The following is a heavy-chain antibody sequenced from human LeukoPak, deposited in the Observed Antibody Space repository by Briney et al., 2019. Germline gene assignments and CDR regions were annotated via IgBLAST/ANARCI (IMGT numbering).Heavy chain of an antibody. D-gene: IGHD2-15*01. Sequence: ASVKVSCKASGYTFTSYAVDWVRQAPGQGLEWMGWISGYNGDTNYAQNFQGRVTMTTDRSTSTAYMELRSLRSDDTAVYYCARDLEGYCSGAGCSYDAFDIWGQGTMVTVSS. CDR1: GYTFTSYA. V-gene: IGHV1-18*01. J-gene: IGHJ3*02. CDR3: ARDLEGYCSGAGCSYDAFDI. CDR2: ISGYNGDT.